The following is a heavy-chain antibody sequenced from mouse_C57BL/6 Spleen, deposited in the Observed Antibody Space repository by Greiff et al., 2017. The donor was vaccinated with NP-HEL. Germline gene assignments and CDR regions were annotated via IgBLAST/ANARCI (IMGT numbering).Heavy chain of an antibody. CDR3: ARRDTTVWYFDV. Sequence: VQLKQSGPELVKPGASVKISCKASGYTFTDYYMNWVKQSHGKSLEWIGDINPNNGGTSYNQKFKGKATLTVDKSSSTAYMELRSLTSEDSAVYYCARRDTTVWYFDVWGTGTTVTVSS. D-gene: IGHD1-1*01. V-gene: IGHV1-26*01. CDR1: GYTFTDYY. J-gene: IGHJ1*03. CDR2: INPNNGGT.